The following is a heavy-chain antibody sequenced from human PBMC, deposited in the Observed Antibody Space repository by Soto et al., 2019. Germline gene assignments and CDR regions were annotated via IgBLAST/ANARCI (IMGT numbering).Heavy chain of an antibody. D-gene: IGHD2-21*01. Sequence: QVQLQESGPGLVKPSETLSLTCTVSGGSISSYYWSWIRQPPGKGLEWIGYIYYSVSTNYNPSLKSRVTISVDTSKNQCSLKLSSVTAADTAVYYCASVWGYYFDYWGQGTLVTVSS. V-gene: IGHV4-59*01. CDR1: GGSISSYY. CDR3: ASVWGYYFDY. CDR2: IYYSVST. J-gene: IGHJ4*02.